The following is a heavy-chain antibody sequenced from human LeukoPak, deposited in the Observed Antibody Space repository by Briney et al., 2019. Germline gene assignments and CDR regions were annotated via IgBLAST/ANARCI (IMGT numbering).Heavy chain of an antibody. CDR3: ARDQEDYYDSSGYSHDAFDI. V-gene: IGHV3-7*03. J-gene: IGHJ3*02. CDR1: GFTFSSYW. Sequence: GGSLRLSCAASGFTFSSYWMSWVRQAPGKGLEWVANIKQDGSEKYYADSVKGRFTISRDNAKNSLYLQMNSLRAEDTAVYYCARDQEDYYDSSGYSHDAFDIWGQGTMVTVSS. D-gene: IGHD3-22*01. CDR2: IKQDGSEK.